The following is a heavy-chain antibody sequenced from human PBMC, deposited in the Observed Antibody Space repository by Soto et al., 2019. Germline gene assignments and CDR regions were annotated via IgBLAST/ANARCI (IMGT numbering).Heavy chain of an antibody. J-gene: IGHJ2*01. Sequence: SVKVSCKASGGTFSSYTISWVRQAPGQGLEWMGRIIPILGIANYAQKFQGRVTITADKSTSTAYMELSSLRSEDTAVYYCARVRGIAVAGYFDLWGRGTLVTVS. V-gene: IGHV1-69*02. CDR1: GGTFSSYT. CDR2: IIPILGIA. CDR3: ARVRGIAVAGYFDL. D-gene: IGHD6-19*01.